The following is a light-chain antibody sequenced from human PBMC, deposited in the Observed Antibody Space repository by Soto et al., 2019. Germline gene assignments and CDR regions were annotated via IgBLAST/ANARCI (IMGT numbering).Light chain of an antibody. Sequence: QSALTQPASVYGSPGQSITISCTGTSSDVGYYNYVSWYQQHPGKAPKLMIYDVRNRPSGVSNPFSGSKSGNTASLTSAGLQAEDETAYYGTSYTSSRTYVFGTGTKLTVL. J-gene: IGLJ1*01. CDR3: TSYTSSRTYV. CDR1: SSDVGYYNY. V-gene: IGLV2-14*03. CDR2: DVR.